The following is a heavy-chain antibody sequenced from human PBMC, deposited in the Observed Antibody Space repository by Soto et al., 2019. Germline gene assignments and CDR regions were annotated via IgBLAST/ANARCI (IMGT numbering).Heavy chain of an antibody. D-gene: IGHD2-2*01. CDR1: GYTFTSYG. CDR2: ISAYNGNT. CDR3: ARDIVVVPAAPYYYYYYGMDV. J-gene: IGHJ6*02. Sequence: QVQLVQSGAEVKKPGASVKVSCKASGYTFTSYGISWVRQAPGQGLEWMGWISAYNGNTNYAQKLQGRVTMTTDTSTSTAYMELRSLRSDDTAVYYCARDIVVVPAAPYYYYYYGMDVWGQGTTVTVSS. V-gene: IGHV1-18*04.